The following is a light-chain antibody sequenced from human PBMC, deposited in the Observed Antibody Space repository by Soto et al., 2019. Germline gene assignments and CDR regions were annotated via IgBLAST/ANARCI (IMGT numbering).Light chain of an antibody. CDR3: RHYNKWPST. V-gene: IGKV3-15*01. Sequence: ESTSLSFRASQSVITNLAWYQQKSGQAPRLLIYAASTRATDIPARFSGSGSGTELTFTCSNLKPEDFVVYYCRHYNKWPSTVGQGTKVDI. J-gene: IGKJ1*01. CDR1: QSVITN. CDR2: AAS.